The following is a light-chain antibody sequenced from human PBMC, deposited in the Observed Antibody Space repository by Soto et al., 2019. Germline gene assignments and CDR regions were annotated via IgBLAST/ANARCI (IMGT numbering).Light chain of an antibody. CDR3: QQANSFPRT. V-gene: IGKV1-12*01. CDR1: QGFSTW. J-gene: IGKJ4*01. Sequence: DIQMTQSPSSVSASVGDRVTITCRASQGFSTWLAWYRRKPGRAPELLIYSASSLRSGVPSRFSGSGSGTDFTLTFSSLQPEDFATYYCQQANSFPRTFGGGTEVEIK. CDR2: SAS.